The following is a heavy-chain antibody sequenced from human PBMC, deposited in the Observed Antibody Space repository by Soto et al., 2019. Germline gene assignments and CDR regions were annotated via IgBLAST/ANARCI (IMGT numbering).Heavy chain of an antibody. Sequence: GSSVTVSCKASGYTFTSYDINWVRQATGQGLEWMGWMNPNSGNTGYAQKFQGRVTMTRNTSISTAYMELSSLRSEDTAVYYCARGPPRGYYYYYGMDVWGQGTTVTVSS. V-gene: IGHV1-8*01. J-gene: IGHJ6*02. CDR3: ARGPPRGYYYYYGMDV. CDR2: MNPNSGNT. D-gene: IGHD3-16*01. CDR1: GYTFTSYD.